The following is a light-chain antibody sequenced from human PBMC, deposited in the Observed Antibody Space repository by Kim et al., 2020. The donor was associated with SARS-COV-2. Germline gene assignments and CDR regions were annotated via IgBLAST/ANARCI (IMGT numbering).Light chain of an antibody. CDR3: NSYSSSGDPYV. CDR1: SSDVGGYNY. CDR2: DVT. V-gene: IGLV2-14*03. J-gene: IGLJ1*01. Sequence: QSALTQPASVSGSPGQSITISCTGTSSDVGGYNYVSWYQQHPGKAPKLMIFDVTNRPSGVSSRFSGSKSGNTASLTISGLQAEDEADYYCNSYSSSGDPYVFATGTKVTVL.